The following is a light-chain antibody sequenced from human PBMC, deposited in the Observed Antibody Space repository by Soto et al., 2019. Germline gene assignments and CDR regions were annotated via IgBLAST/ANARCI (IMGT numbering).Light chain of an antibody. CDR2: EVS. V-gene: IGLV2-14*01. Sequence: QSVLTQPPSASGSPGQSVTISCTGSSSDVGGYNYVSWSQQHPGKAPKLMIYEVSNRPSGVSNRFSGSKSGNTASLTISGLQAEDEADYYCSSYTTTNTDVFGTGTKLTVL. J-gene: IGLJ1*01. CDR3: SSYTTTNTDV. CDR1: SSDVGGYNY.